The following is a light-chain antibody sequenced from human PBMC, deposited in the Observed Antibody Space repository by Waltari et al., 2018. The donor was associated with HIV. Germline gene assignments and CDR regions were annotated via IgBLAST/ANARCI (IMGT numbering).Light chain of an antibody. CDR3: QSADSSGTYPYV. Sequence: SYELTQPPSVSVSPGQTAMITCSGDALPKQYAYWYQQKPGQAPVLVIYKDSERPSGSPERFYGSSSGTTVTLTISGVQAEDEADYYCQSADSSGTYPYVFGTGTKVTVL. CDR2: KDS. CDR1: ALPKQY. J-gene: IGLJ1*01. V-gene: IGLV3-25*03.